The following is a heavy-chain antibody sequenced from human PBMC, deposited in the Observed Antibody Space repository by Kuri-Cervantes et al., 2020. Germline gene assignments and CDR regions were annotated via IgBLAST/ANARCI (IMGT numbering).Heavy chain of an antibody. CDR1: GFTFSSYA. CDR2: ISGSGGST. V-gene: IGHV3-23*01. CDR3: AREDNSFDI. J-gene: IGHJ3*02. Sequence: GESLKISCAASGFTFSSYAMSWVRQAPGKGLEWVSAISGSGGSTYYADSEKGRFTISKDDSKNTLYLQMNSLRLEDTGMYYCAREDNSFDIWGQGTMVTVSS.